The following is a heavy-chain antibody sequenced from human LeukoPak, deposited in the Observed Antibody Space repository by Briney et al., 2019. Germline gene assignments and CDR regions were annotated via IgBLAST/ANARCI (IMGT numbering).Heavy chain of an antibody. D-gene: IGHD6-6*01. CDR2: ISAYNGNT. CDR1: GYTFTSYG. Sequence: ASVKVSCKASGYTFTSYGISWVRQAPGQGLEWMGWISAYNGNTNYAQKLQGRVTMTTDTSTSTAYMELRSLRSDDTAVYYCARGSRQQLVRSVRGNWFDPWGQGTLVTVSS. V-gene: IGHV1-18*01. J-gene: IGHJ5*02. CDR3: ARGSRQQLVRSVRGNWFDP.